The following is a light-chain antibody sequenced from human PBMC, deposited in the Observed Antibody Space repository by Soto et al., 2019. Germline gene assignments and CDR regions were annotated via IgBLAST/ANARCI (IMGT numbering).Light chain of an antibody. CDR2: LTS. J-gene: IGKJ4*01. CDR1: QALNTR. V-gene: IGKV3D-11*03. CDR3: QQYGNSPLT. Sequence: EIVLTQSPATLSAFPGDRVTLSCRASQALNTRLAWYQHKPGQAPRLLIYLTSNRAAGVPARFSAWGSETDFTLTISDVEPEDFAVYYCQQYGNSPLTFGGGTKVEIK.